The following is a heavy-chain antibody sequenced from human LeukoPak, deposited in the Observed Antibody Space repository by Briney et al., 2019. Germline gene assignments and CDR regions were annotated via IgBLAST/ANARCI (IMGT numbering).Heavy chain of an antibody. CDR2: IYSGGST. J-gene: IGHJ6*02. Sequence: GGSLRLSCAASGFTVSSNYMSWVRQAPGKGLEWVSFIYSGGSTYYADSVKGRFNISRDNSKNTLYLQMNSLKTEDTGVHYCTQPHLLRVGQDLWGPGTTVTVSS. V-gene: IGHV3-53*01. CDR3: TQPHLLRVGQDL. D-gene: IGHD2/OR15-2a*01. CDR1: GFTVSSNY.